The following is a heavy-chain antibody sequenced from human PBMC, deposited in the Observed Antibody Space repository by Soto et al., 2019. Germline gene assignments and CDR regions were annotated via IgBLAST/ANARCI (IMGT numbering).Heavy chain of an antibody. CDR2: IYYSGST. J-gene: IGHJ6*02. Sequence: SETLSLTCTVSGGSISSGGYYWSWIRQHPGKGLEWIGYIYYSGSTNYNPSLKSRVTISVDTSKNQFSLKLSSVTAADTAVYYCARHRYNWNDVGGMDVWGQGTTVTVSS. CDR3: ARHRYNWNDVGGMDV. V-gene: IGHV4-61*08. CDR1: GGSISSGGYY. D-gene: IGHD1-20*01.